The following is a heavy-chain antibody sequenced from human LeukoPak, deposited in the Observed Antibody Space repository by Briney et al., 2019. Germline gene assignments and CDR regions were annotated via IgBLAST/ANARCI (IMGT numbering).Heavy chain of an antibody. D-gene: IGHD2-15*01. J-gene: IGHJ4*02. Sequence: PGGSLRLSCAASGFTFSDYYMNWIRQAPGKGLEWISFITSSGSNIYYADSVKGRFTMSRDTTKNSLYLQMNSLRAEDTAVYYCVRDMSGVVAASTEEYWGQGTLVTVSS. CDR2: ITSSGSNI. V-gene: IGHV3-11*04. CDR3: VRDMSGVVAASTEEY. CDR1: GFTFSDYY.